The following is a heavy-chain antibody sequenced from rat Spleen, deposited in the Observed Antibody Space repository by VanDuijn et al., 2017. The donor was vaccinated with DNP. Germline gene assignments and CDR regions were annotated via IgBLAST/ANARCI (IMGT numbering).Heavy chain of an antibody. CDR1: GFTFNNYW. J-gene: IGHJ2*01. Sequence: EVQLVESGGGLVQPGNSLKLSCVASGFTFNNYWMTWIRQVPGKGLEWFASITSSGGSTYYPDSVKGRITISRDNAKNTLYLQMNSLRSEDTATYYCTRGLRVYYFDYWGQGVMVTVSS. V-gene: IGHV5-31*01. CDR2: ITSSGGST. D-gene: IGHD1-11*01. CDR3: TRGLRVYYFDY.